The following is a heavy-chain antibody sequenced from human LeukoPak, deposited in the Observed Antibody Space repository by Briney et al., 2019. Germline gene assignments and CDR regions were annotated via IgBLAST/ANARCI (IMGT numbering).Heavy chain of an antibody. Sequence: PGGSLRLSCAASGFTFSSYWMSWVRQAPGKGLEWVANIKQDGSEKYYVDSVKGRFTISRDNAKNSLYLQMNSLRAEDTAVYYCARAYYDFWSGYYPLVYFDYWGQGTLVTVSS. D-gene: IGHD3-3*01. CDR3: ARAYYDFWSGYYPLVYFDY. V-gene: IGHV3-7*01. CDR1: GFTFSSYW. CDR2: IKQDGSEK. J-gene: IGHJ4*02.